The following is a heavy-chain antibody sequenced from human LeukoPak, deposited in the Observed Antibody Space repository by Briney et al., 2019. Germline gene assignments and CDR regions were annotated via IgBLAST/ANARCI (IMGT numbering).Heavy chain of an antibody. J-gene: IGHJ4*02. CDR1: GFTFSSYE. CDR3: AREYYYDSSGYFY. CDR2: INHSGST. V-gene: IGHV4-34*01. D-gene: IGHD3-22*01. Sequence: GSLRLSCAASGFTFSSYEMNWVRQAPGKGLEWIGEINHSGSTNYNPSLKSRVTISVDTSKNQFSLKLSSVTAADTAVYYCAREYYYDSSGYFYWGQGTLVTVSS.